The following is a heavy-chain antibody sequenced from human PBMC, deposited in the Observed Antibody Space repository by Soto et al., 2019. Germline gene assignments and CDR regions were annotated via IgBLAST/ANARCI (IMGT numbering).Heavy chain of an antibody. CDR2: ISSSGSTI. Sequence: LRLSCAASGFTFSDYYMSWIRQAPGKGLEWVSYISSSGSTIYYADSVKGRFTISRDNAKNSLYLQMNSLRVEDTAVYYCASPSYYDSSGYPPPYYFDYWGQGTLVTVSS. V-gene: IGHV3-11*01. D-gene: IGHD3-22*01. CDR1: GFTFSDYY. CDR3: ASPSYYDSSGYPPPYYFDY. J-gene: IGHJ4*02.